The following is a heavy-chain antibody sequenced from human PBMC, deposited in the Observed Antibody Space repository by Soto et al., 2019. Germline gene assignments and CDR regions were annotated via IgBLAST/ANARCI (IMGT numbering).Heavy chain of an antibody. V-gene: IGHV3-21*01. Sequence: EVQLVESGGGLVKPGGSLRLSFAASGFTFITYTMNWVRQAPGKGLEWVSSISSTSSYIFYTDSVKGRFTISRDNAKKSLYLQMNSLRAEDTAVYYCARGESTGTPFFDSWGQGTLVTVSS. D-gene: IGHD1-1*01. J-gene: IGHJ4*02. CDR1: GFTFITYT. CDR2: ISSTSSYI. CDR3: ARGESTGTPFFDS.